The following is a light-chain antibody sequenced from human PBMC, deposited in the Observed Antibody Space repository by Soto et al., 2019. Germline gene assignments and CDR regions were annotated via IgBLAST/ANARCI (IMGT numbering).Light chain of an antibody. CDR3: QQYGSSPIT. V-gene: IGKV3-20*01. J-gene: IGKJ5*01. CDR2: DAS. Sequence: EIVLTQSPATLSLSPGARAPLSCRARQSIRTYLAWYQQKPGQAPRLLMYDASTRATDIPARFSGSGSGTDFTLTISRLEPEDFAVYYCQQYGSSPITFGQGTRLEIK. CDR1: QSIRTY.